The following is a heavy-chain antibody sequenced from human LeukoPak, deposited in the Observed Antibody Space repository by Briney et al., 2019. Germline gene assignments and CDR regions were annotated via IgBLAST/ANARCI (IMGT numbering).Heavy chain of an antibody. CDR1: GGSISSSSYY. CDR3: ARDGIVGAT. Sequence: PSETLSLTCTVSGGSISSSSYYWGWIRQPPGKGLEWIGSIYYSGSTYYNPSLKSRVTISVDTSKNQFSLKLSSVTAADTAVYYCARDGIVGATWGQGTLVTVSS. CDR2: IYYSGST. D-gene: IGHD1-26*01. V-gene: IGHV4-39*07. J-gene: IGHJ4*02.